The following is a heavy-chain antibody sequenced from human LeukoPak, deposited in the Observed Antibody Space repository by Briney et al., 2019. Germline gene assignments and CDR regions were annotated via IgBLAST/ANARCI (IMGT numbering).Heavy chain of an antibody. CDR2: VYYSGTT. Sequence: SETLSLTCTVSGASISSYYWNWIRQPPGKGLEWIGYVYYSGTTNYNPSLKSRVSMSVDTSKSQFSPKLTSVTAADTAVYYCARGVAVATWFDPWGQGTLVTVST. D-gene: IGHD6-19*01. CDR1: GASISSYY. V-gene: IGHV4-59*01. CDR3: ARGVAVATWFDP. J-gene: IGHJ5*02.